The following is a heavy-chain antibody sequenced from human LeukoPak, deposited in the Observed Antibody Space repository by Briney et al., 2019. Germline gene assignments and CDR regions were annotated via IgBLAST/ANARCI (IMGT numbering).Heavy chain of an antibody. D-gene: IGHD2-2*01. Sequence: GGSLRFSCAASGFTFDDYAMHWVRQAPGKGLEWVSGISWNSGSIGYADSVKGRFTISRDNSKNTLYLQMNSLRGEDTAVYYCARDRCTSTTCYPVIDYWGQGTLVTVSS. CDR2: ISWNSGSI. V-gene: IGHV3-9*01. J-gene: IGHJ4*02. CDR3: ARDRCTSTTCYPVIDY. CDR1: GFTFDDYA.